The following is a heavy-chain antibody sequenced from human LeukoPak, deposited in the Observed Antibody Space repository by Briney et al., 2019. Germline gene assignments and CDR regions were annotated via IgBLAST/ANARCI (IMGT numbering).Heavy chain of an antibody. CDR2: ISCDGSNK. Sequence: GGSLRLSCAASGFTFSSYGMHWVRQAPGKGLEWVAVISCDGSNKYYADSVKGRFTISRDNSKNTLYLQMNSLRAEDTAVYYCAKDLKPITPRYSGSYDFDYWGQGTLVTVSS. CDR1: GFTFSSYG. D-gene: IGHD1-26*01. CDR3: AKDLKPITPRYSGSYDFDY. V-gene: IGHV3-30*18. J-gene: IGHJ4*02.